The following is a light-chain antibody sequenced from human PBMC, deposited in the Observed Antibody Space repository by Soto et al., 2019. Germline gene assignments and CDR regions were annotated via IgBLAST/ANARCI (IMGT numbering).Light chain of an antibody. J-gene: IGKJ2*01. CDR2: GSS. V-gene: IGKV3-15*01. CDR3: QQYNNWPAYT. CDR1: QSVSSN. Sequence: EILMTQSPATLSVSPGERATLSCRASQSVSSNLAWYQQKPGQAPRLLIYGSSTRATSIPARYNGSGSGTEFTLTISSLQSESFAVYYCQQYNNWPAYTFGQGTKLEIK.